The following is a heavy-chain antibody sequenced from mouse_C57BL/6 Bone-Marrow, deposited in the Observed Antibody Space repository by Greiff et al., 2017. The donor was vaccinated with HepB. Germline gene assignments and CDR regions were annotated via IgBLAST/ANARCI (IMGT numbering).Heavy chain of an antibody. V-gene: IGHV1-7*01. J-gene: IGHJ2*01. CDR2: INPSSGYT. Sequence: QVQLKQSGAELAKPGASVKLSCKASGYTFTSYWMHWVKQRPGQGLEWIGYINPSSGYTKYNQKFKDKATLTADKSSSTAYMQLSSLTYADSAVYYCARGWWLPLFDYWGQGTTLTVSS. CDR3: ARGWWLPLFDY. D-gene: IGHD1-1*02. CDR1: GYTFTSYW.